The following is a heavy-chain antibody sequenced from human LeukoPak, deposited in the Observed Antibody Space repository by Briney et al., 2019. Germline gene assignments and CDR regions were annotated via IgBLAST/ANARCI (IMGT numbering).Heavy chain of an antibody. J-gene: IGHJ4*02. V-gene: IGHV4-34*01. CDR2: INHSGST. D-gene: IGHD3-9*01. Sequence: SETLSLTCTVSGGSISGYYWSWIRQPPGKGLEWIGEINHSGSTKYNPSLKSRVTISVDTSKNQFSLKLSSVTAADTAVYYCARLRSYYDILTGYYSYFDYWGQGTLVTVSS. CDR1: GGSISGYY. CDR3: ARLRSYYDILTGYYSYFDY.